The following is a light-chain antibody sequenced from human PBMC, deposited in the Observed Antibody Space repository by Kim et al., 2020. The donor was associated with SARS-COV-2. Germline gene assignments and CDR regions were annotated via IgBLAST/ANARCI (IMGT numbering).Light chain of an antibody. CDR1: QSVSSK. Sequence: EIVMTQSPATLSVSPGDRATLAYRASQSVSSKLAWYQQTPGQGPRLLIYGASTRATGIPARFSGSGSGTEFTLTISSLQSEDFAVYYCQQYNKWPPLTFGGGTKVDIK. V-gene: IGKV3-15*01. J-gene: IGKJ4*01. CDR2: GAS. CDR3: QQYNKWPPLT.